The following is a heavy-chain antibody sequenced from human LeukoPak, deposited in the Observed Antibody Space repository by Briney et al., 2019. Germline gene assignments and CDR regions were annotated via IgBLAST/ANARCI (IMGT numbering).Heavy chain of an antibody. CDR1: GYSISSGYY. Sequence: KPSETLSLTCAVSGYSISSGYYWGWIRQPPGKGLEWIGSIYHSGSTYYNPSLKSRVTIPVDTSKNQFSLKLSSVTAADTAVYYCARQRGDCSSTSCYAPNWGQGTPVTVSS. J-gene: IGHJ4*02. V-gene: IGHV4-38-2*01. CDR2: IYHSGST. CDR3: ARQRGDCSSTSCYAPN. D-gene: IGHD2-2*01.